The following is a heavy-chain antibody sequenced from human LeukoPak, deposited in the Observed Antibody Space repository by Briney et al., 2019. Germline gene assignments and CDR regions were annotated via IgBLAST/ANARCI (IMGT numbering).Heavy chain of an antibody. J-gene: IGHJ4*02. D-gene: IGHD3-22*01. Sequence: PGGSLRLSCAASGFTFSSYAMNWVRQAPGRGLEWVSSISGSGYTTHYADSVQGRFTISRDNSNNTLYLQMNSLRAEDTAVYYCAKGSMIVVVIQNYFDYWGQGTLVTVSS. CDR2: ISGSGYTT. CDR3: AKGSMIVVVIQNYFDY. V-gene: IGHV3-23*01. CDR1: GFTFSSYA.